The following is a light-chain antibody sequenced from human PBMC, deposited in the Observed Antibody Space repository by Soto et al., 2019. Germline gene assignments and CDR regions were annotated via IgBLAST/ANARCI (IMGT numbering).Light chain of an antibody. J-gene: IGKJ1*01. V-gene: IGKV3-20*01. CDR2: VAY. Sequence: ELVLTQSPGTLSLSPGERATLSCRASQSISSGCLAWYQQKPGQAPRLLIFVAYYSATGTPDRFSGSGSGTDFTLAISRLEPEDFAVYYCHHHARATTWTFGQGTKVEIK. CDR3: HHHARATTWT. CDR1: QSISSGC.